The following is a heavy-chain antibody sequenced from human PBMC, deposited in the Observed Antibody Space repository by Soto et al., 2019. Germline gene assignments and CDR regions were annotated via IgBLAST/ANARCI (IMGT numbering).Heavy chain of an antibody. CDR3: AKHFRPDCSGGRCYSPRPPAFDY. D-gene: IGHD2-15*01. V-gene: IGHV3-30*18. Sequence: WGSLRLSCAASGFTFSSYGMHWVRQAPGKGLEWVAVISYDGSNKYYADSVKGRFTISRDNSKNTLYLQMNSLRAEDTAVYYCAKHFRPDCSGGRCYSPRPPAFDYWGQGTLVTVSS. CDR1: GFTFSSYG. J-gene: IGHJ4*02. CDR2: ISYDGSNK.